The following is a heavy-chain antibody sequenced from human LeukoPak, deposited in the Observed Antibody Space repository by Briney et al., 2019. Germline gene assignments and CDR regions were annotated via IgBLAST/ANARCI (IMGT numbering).Heavy chain of an antibody. V-gene: IGHV3-23*01. J-gene: IGHJ1*01. D-gene: IGHD3-10*01. CDR3: VAAFYDYDLGSHHYYLAH. CDR2: ISGSGGST. Sequence: GGSLRLSCAASGFTFSRYAMNWVRQAPRKGLEWVSAISGSGGSTYYADSVKGRFTISRDNSKNTLYLQMNSLKTEDTAVYYCVAAFYDYDLGSHHYYLAHWGQGTVVTVSS. CDR1: GFTFSRYA.